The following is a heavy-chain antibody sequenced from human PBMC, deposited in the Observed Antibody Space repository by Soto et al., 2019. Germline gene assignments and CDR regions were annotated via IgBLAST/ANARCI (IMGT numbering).Heavy chain of an antibody. J-gene: IGHJ4*02. D-gene: IGHD3-3*01. CDR1: GLMFTSSA. Sequence: SVKVSCKTSGLMFTSSAVQWVRQARGQRLEWIGWLVVGSGNTHYAQHFQERVTLTRDMSTGTAYMELSSLRSEDTAVYYCAAVPVLRFLKWLPAYFDYWGQGTLVTVSS. V-gene: IGHV1-58*01. CDR2: LVVGSGNT. CDR3: AAVPVLRFLKWLPAYFDY.